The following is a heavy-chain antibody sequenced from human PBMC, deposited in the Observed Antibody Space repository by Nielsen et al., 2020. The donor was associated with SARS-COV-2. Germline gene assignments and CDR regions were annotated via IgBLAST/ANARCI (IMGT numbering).Heavy chain of an antibody. CDR3: ARDGVGAAFDY. D-gene: IGHD1-26*01. Sequence: GESLKISCAASGFSFSSYGMHWVRQAPGKGLEWVAVIWYDGSNKYYADSVKGRFTISRDNSKNTLYLQMNSLRAEDTAVYYCARDGVGAAFDYWGQGTLVTVSS. J-gene: IGHJ4*02. V-gene: IGHV3-33*01. CDR2: IWYDGSNK. CDR1: GFSFSSYG.